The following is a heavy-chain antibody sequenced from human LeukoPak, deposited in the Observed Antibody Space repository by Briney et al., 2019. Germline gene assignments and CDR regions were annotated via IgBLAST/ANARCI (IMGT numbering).Heavy chain of an antibody. CDR2: IIPIFGTA. Sequence: SVTASFKASGGTFSSYAISWVRQAPGQGLEWMGGIIPIFGTANYAQKFQGRVTITADKSTSTAYMELSSLRSEDTAVYYCARARYYDFWSGYWSFDYWGQGTLVTVSS. J-gene: IGHJ4*02. D-gene: IGHD3-3*01. CDR1: GGTFSSYA. V-gene: IGHV1-69*06. CDR3: ARARYYDFWSGYWSFDY.